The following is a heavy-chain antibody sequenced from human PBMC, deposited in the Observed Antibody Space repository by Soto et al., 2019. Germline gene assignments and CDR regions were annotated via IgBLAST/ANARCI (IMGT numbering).Heavy chain of an antibody. J-gene: IGHJ4*02. CDR1: EIGFTVSTST. D-gene: IGHD2-21*01. CDR3: ETDAAIFRARFDY. CDR2: FRESGGTT. Sequence: GGSLRLSVAASEIGFTVSTSTMSWVSQAPGKGLEWVSTFRESGGTTHYANSVKGRFTISRDTSKNKLYLQMNSLRAEDTAINYCETDAAIFRARFDYWGQGTLVTVSS. V-gene: IGHV3-23*01.